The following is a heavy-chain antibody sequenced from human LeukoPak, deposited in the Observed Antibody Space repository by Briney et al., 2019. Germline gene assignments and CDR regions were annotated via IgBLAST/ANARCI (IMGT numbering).Heavy chain of an antibody. D-gene: IGHD2-15*01. CDR3: ARDSGGRYCSGGSCYPSFDY. V-gene: IGHV1-2*02. CDR1: GYTISDYY. Sequence: ASVKVSCKSSGYTISDYYMRWVRQAPGQGLEWMGWINPNSGGTNYAQKFQGRVTVTRDTSISTAYMELSSLRSDDTAVYYCARDSGGRYCSGGSCYPSFDYWGQGTLVTVSS. J-gene: IGHJ4*02. CDR2: INPNSGGT.